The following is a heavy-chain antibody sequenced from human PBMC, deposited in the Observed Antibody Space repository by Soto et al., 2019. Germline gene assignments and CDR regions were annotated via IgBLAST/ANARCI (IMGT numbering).Heavy chain of an antibody. J-gene: IGHJ4*02. CDR1: GFTFSRYA. CDR3: AKAASRSGWYTDFDY. V-gene: IGHV3-23*01. Sequence: EVQLLGSGGRLVQPGGSLRLSCAASGFTFSRYAMSWVRQAPGKGLEWVSAVSGSGGSTYYADSVKGRFSISRDNSKNTLYLQMNSLRAEDRAVDYCAKAASRSGWYTDFDYWGQGTLVTVSS. D-gene: IGHD6-19*01. CDR2: VSGSGGST.